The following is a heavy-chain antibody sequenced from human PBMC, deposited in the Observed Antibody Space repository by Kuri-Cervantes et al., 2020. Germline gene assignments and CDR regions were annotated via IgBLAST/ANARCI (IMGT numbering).Heavy chain of an antibody. D-gene: IGHD3/OR15-3a*01. CDR2: FDPEDGET. V-gene: IGHV1-24*01. CDR1: GYTLTELS. Sequence: ASVKVSCKVSGYTLTELSMHWVRQAPGKGLEWMGGFDPEDGETIYAQKFQGRVTMTEDTSTDTAYMELSSLRAEDTAVYYCARELADSSYFDYWGQGTLVTVSS. J-gene: IGHJ4*02. CDR3: ARELADSSYFDY.